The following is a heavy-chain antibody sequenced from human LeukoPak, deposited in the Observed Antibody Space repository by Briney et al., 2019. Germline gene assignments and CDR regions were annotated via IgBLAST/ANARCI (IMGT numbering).Heavy chain of an antibody. CDR2: ISYDGSNK. J-gene: IGHJ4*02. CDR3: ARGGPRRYCSGGSCYFDY. Sequence: GGSLRLSCAASGFTFSSYAVHWVRQAPGRGLEWVAVISYDGSNKYYADSVKGRFTISRDNSKNTLYLQMNSLRAEDTAVYYCARGGPRRYCSGGSCYFDYWGQGTLVTVSS. CDR1: GFTFSSYA. V-gene: IGHV3-30-3*01. D-gene: IGHD2-15*01.